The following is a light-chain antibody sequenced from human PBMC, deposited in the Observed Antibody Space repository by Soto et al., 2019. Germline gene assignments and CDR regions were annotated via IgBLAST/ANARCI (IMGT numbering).Light chain of an antibody. J-gene: IGKJ2*01. V-gene: IGKV3-20*01. CDR1: QYVGNY. CDR2: NGS. CDR3: QQYRTSPYT. Sequence: ELVLTQSPGTLSLSPGERPTFSCRASQYVGNYLAWYQQKPGQRPRLLIYNGSTRAAGIPDRFSATAYGTDFTLIISRLEPEDSAVYYCQQYRTSPYTFGQGTKLEIK.